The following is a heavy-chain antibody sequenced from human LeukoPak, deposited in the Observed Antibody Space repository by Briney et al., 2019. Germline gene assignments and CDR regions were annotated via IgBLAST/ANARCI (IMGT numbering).Heavy chain of an antibody. V-gene: IGHV3-21*01. CDR1: GFAFSRSG. CDR2: ISSSSSYI. J-gene: IGHJ4*02. Sequence: GGSLRLSCAASGFAFSRSGMHWVRQAPGKGLEWVSSISSSSSYIYYADSVKGRFTISRDNAKNSLYLQMNSLRAEDTAVYYCAREAPRIAAAGLFDYWGQGTLVTVSS. CDR3: AREAPRIAAAGLFDY. D-gene: IGHD6-13*01.